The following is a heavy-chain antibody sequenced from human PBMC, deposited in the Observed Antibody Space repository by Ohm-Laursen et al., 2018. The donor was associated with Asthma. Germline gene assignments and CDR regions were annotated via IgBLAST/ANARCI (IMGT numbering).Heavy chain of an antibody. Sequence: GSLRLSCAASGFTFSSYAMSWVRQAPGKGLEWVSAISGSGGSTYYADPVKGRFTISRDNSKNTLYLQMNSLRAEDTAVYYCAKAHGRIAARPDDYWGQGTLVTVSS. CDR3: AKAHGRIAARPDDY. CDR1: GFTFSSYA. D-gene: IGHD6-6*01. V-gene: IGHV3-23*01. J-gene: IGHJ4*02. CDR2: ISGSGGST.